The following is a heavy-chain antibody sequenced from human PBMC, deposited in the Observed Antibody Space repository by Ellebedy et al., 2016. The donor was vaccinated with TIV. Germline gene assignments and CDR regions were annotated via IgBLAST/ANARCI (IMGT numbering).Heavy chain of an antibody. J-gene: IGHJ6*03. Sequence: SQTLSLTCXVYGGSFSDNYWSWIRQPPGKGLECIGEIDHSGSTNYNPSLERRVTISRDTSKNQFSLKLNSVTAADTAVYYCARESRGVVVLPDAKYFHHYMDVWGEGTTVTVSS. CDR3: ARESRGVVVLPDAKYFHHYMDV. D-gene: IGHD2-2*01. V-gene: IGHV4-34*01. CDR1: GGSFSDNY. CDR2: IDHSGST.